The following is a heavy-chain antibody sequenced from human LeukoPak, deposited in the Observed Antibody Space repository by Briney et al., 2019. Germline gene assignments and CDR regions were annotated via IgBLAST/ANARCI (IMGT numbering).Heavy chain of an antibody. CDR1: GGSISSSSYY. CDR2: IYYSGST. CDR3: ARIRRAHYYDSSGYEFDY. Sequence: SETLSLTCTVSGGSISSSSYYWGWIRQPPGKGLEWIGSIYYSGSTYYNPSLKSRVTISVDTSKNQFSLKLSSVTAADTAVYYCARIRRAHYYDSSGYEFDYWGQGTLVTVSS. D-gene: IGHD3-22*01. J-gene: IGHJ4*02. V-gene: IGHV4-39*01.